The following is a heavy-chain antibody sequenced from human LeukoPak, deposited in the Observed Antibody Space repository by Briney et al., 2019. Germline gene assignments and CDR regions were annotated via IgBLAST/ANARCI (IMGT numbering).Heavy chain of an antibody. CDR1: GFTFSSYD. V-gene: IGHV3-13*01. CDR2: IGTAGDT. Sequence: GGSLRLSCAASGFTFSSYDMHWVRQATGKGLEWVSAIGTAGDTYYPGSVKGRFTISRENAKNSLYLQMNSLRAEDTAVYYCAMETYGSGSYYWWGQGTLVTVSS. J-gene: IGHJ4*02. D-gene: IGHD3-10*01. CDR3: AMETYGSGSYYW.